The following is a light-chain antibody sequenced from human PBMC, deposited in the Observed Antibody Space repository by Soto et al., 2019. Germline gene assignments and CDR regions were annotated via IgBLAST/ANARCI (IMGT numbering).Light chain of an antibody. CDR2: GAS. CDR3: QQYGSSPFT. CDR1: QSVSNNY. J-gene: IGKJ3*01. V-gene: IGKV3-20*01. Sequence: EIVLTQSPGTLSLSPGERATLSCRASQSVSNNYLAWYQKKPGQAPRLLIYGASSRATGIPDRFSGSGSGTDFTLPISRLEPEDFAVYYCQQYGSSPFTFGPGTKVDIK.